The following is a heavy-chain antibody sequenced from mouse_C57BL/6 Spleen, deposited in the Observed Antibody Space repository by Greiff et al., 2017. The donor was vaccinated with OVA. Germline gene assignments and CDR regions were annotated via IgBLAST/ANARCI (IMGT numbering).Heavy chain of an antibody. CDR3: ATSVVANPYAMDY. J-gene: IGHJ4*01. Sequence: VKLQESGPELVKPGASVKISCKASGYAFSSSWMNWVKQRPGKGLEWIGRIYPGDGDTNYNGKFKGKATLTADKSSSTAYMQLSSLTSEDSAVYFCATSVVANPYAMDYWGQGTSVTVSS. CDR1: GYAFSSSW. V-gene: IGHV1-82*01. D-gene: IGHD1-1*01. CDR2: IYPGDGDT.